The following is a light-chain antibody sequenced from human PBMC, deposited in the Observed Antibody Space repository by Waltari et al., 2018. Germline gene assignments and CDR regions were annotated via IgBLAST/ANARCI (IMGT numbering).Light chain of an antibody. CDR2: DAS. V-gene: IGKV3-11*01. J-gene: IGKJ5*01. Sequence: EIVLTQSPATPSLSPGERATLSCRTSQSVNSYLAWYQHKPGQAPRLLIYDASNRATGIPARFSGSGSGTDFTLTISSLEPDDFALYYCQQRFTWPSITFGQGTRLEIK. CDR3: QQRFTWPSIT. CDR1: QSVNSY.